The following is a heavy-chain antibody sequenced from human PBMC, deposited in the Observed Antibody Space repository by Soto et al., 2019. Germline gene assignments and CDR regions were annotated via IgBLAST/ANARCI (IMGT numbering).Heavy chain of an antibody. CDR2: INHSGST. CDR1: GGSFSGYY. V-gene: IGHV4-34*01. D-gene: IGHD3-3*01. J-gene: IGHJ5*02. CDR3: ARGYDFWSGYLNFNWFDP. Sequence: SETLSLTCAVYGGSFSGYYWSWIRQPPGKGLEWIGEINHSGSTNYNPSLKSRVTISVDTSKNQFSLKLSSVTAADPAVYYCARGYDFWSGYLNFNWFDPWGQGTLVTVSS.